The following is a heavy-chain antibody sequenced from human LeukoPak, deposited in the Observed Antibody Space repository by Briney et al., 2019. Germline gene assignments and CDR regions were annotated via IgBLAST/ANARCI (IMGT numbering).Heavy chain of an antibody. V-gene: IGHV3-11*01. D-gene: IGHD2/OR15-2a*01. Sequence: GGSLRLSCTASGFTFSDYYMSWLRKAPGKGLEWVSYISQTGSATYYTDPAKGRFTVSRDNAKNSLYLQMNSLRAEDTAVYYCGRWTGGISAWGQGSLVTVSS. CDR3: GRWTGGISA. CDR2: ISQTGSAT. J-gene: IGHJ5*01. CDR1: GFTFSDYY.